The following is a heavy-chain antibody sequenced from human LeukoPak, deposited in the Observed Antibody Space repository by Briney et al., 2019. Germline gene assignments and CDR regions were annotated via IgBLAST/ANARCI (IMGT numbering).Heavy chain of an antibody. CDR1: GDSVSSNSAA. J-gene: IGHJ4*02. CDR2: TYYRSKWST. D-gene: IGHD1-1*01. Sequence: SQTLSLTCAISGDSVSSNSAAWNWVRQSPSRGLEWLGRTYYRSKWSTYYAVSVKSRISINRDTSKNQISLQLNSVTPEDTAVYYCARSTGPIDYWGQGTLVTVSS. V-gene: IGHV6-1*01. CDR3: ARSTGPIDY.